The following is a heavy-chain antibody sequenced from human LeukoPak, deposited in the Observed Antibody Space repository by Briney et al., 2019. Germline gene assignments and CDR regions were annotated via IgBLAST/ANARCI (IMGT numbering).Heavy chain of an antibody. J-gene: IGHJ5*02. Sequence: PSETLSLTCTVSGVSITTYHWSWIRQPPGKGLEWIGYIQYSGSTDYNPSLKSRVTISVDTSKNQSSLTLTSVTAADTAVYYCARTLSGTWFDPWGQGTLVTVSS. CDR3: ARTLSGTWFDP. CDR2: IQYSGST. V-gene: IGHV4-59*08. CDR1: GVSITTYH. D-gene: IGHD3-10*01.